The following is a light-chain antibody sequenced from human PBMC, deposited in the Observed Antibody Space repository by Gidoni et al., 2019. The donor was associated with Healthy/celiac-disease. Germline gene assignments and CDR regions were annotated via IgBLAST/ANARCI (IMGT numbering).Light chain of an antibody. CDR3: QQRSNWRYT. J-gene: IGKJ2*01. Sequence: DIVLTQSPATLSLSPGERATLSCRASQSVSSYLAWYQQKPGQAPRLLIYDASNRATGIPARFSGSGPGTDFTLTISSLEPEDFAVYYCQQRSNWRYTFGQGTKLEIK. CDR1: QSVSSY. CDR2: DAS. V-gene: IGKV3-11*01.